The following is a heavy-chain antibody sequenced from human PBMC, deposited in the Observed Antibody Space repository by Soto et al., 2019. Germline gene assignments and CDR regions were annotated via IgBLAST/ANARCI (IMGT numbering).Heavy chain of an antibody. CDR1: GYTFSSYW. CDR2: IYPNDSKV. CDR3: ARLGFPGAIYFDS. J-gene: IGHJ4*02. V-gene: IGHV5-51*01. Sequence: PGESLKISCQSSGYTFSSYWIVWVRQMPGKGLEWMGIIYPNDSKVKYNPSVQGQVTISADRSTNTAYLQWRSLRASDTAMYYCARLGFPGAIYFDSWGLGTLVTVSS.